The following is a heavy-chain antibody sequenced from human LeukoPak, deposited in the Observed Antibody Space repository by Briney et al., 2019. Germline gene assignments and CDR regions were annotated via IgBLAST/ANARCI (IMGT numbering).Heavy chain of an antibody. J-gene: IGHJ4*02. CDR3: ARHKSEYYYDSSGYPAD. CDR2: IYHSGST. V-gene: IGHV4-38-2*01. D-gene: IGHD3-22*01. CDR1: GYSITSGYY. Sequence: PSETLSLTCAVPGYSITSGYYWGWIRQPPGKGLEWIGSIYHSGSTYYNPSLKSRVTISVDTSKNQFSLKLSSVTAADTAVYYCARHKSEYYYDSSGYPADWGQGTLVTVSS.